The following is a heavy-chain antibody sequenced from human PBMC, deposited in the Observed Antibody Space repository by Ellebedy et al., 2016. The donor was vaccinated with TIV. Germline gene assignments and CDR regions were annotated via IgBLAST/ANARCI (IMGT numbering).Heavy chain of an antibody. CDR2: ISSSSRTI. Sequence: GESLKISXAASGFTFIIYSLNWVRQAPGKGLEWVSYISSSSRTIYYADSVKGRFTISRDNAKNSLYLQMNSLRAEDTAVYYCAAAAGAGDDAFDIWGQGTMVIVSS. J-gene: IGHJ3*02. CDR3: AAAAGAGDDAFDI. CDR1: GFTFIIYS. V-gene: IGHV3-48*01. D-gene: IGHD6-13*01.